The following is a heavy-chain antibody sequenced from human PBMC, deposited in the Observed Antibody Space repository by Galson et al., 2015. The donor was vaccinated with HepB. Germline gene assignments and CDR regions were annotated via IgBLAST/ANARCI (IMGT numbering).Heavy chain of an antibody. CDR2: IIPIFGTA. D-gene: IGHD2-2*01. V-gene: IGHV1-69*13. CDR1: GGTFSSYA. Sequence: SVKVSCKASGGTFSSYAISWVRQAPGQGLEWMGGIIPIFGTANYAQKFQGRVTITADESTSTAYMELSSLRSEDTAVYYCAGRGKDIVVVPAAASYWYFDLWGRGTLVTVSS. CDR3: AGRGKDIVVVPAAASYWYFDL. J-gene: IGHJ2*01.